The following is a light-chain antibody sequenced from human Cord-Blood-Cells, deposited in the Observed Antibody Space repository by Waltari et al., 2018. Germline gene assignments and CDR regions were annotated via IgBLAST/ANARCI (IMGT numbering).Light chain of an antibody. Sequence: DIQMTQSPSSLSASVGDRVTITCRSSQSIRSYLNWYQQKPGKAPKLLIYAASSLQSGVPSRFSGSESGTDFTLTISSLQPEDFATYYCQQSYSTLTFGGGTKVEIK. CDR1: QSIRSY. J-gene: IGKJ4*01. CDR2: AAS. V-gene: IGKV1-39*01. CDR3: QQSYSTLT.